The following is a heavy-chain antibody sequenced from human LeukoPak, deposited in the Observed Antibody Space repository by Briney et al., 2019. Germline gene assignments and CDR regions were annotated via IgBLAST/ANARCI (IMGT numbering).Heavy chain of an antibody. CDR2: NTTSGST. CDR3: ARLADYGGNFKYYYYMDV. D-gene: IGHD4-23*01. CDR1: GASMSTYY. J-gene: IGHJ6*03. V-gene: IGHV4-4*07. Sequence: SETLSLTCTVSGASMSTYYWSWIRQPAGKGLEWIGRNTTSGSTNYNPSLKGRVTISVDTSKNQFSLKLSSVTAADTAVYYCARLADYGGNFKYYYYMDVWGKGTTVTVSS.